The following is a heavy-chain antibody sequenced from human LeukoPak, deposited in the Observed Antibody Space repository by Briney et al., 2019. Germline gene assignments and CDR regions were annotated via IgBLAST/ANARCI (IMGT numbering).Heavy chain of an antibody. V-gene: IGHV1-46*01. J-gene: IGHJ5*02. CDR1: GHTFTSYY. CDR2: INPSGGST. Sequence: ATVKVSCKASGHTFTSYYMHWVRQAPGQGLEWMGIINPSGGSTSYAQKFQGRVTMARDTSISTAYMELSRLRSDDTAVYYCARDRVHTAMVQYNWFDPWGQGTLVTVSS. CDR3: ARDRVHTAMVQYNWFDP. D-gene: IGHD5-18*01.